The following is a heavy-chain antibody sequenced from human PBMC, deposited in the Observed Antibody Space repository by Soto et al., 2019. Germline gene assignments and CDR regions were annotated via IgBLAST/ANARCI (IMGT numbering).Heavy chain of an antibody. D-gene: IGHD5-18*01. CDR1: GYSFTSYW. J-gene: IGHJ5*02. V-gene: IGHV5-51*01. CDR2: IYPGDSDT. Sequence: EVQLVQSGAEVKKPGESLKISCKGSGYSFTSYWIGWVRQMPGKGLEWMGIIYPGDSDTRYSPSFQGQVTISADKSISTVYLQWSSLQATDTAIYYCARHLEAMVTPAYNWFDPWGQGTLVTVSS. CDR3: ARHLEAMVTPAYNWFDP.